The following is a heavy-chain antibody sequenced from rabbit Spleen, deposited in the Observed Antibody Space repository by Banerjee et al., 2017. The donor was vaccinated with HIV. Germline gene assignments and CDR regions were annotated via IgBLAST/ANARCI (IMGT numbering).Heavy chain of an antibody. J-gene: IGHJ6*01. CDR2: IYAGSGYT. V-gene: IGHV1S40*01. CDR3: ARDEVYAGYAGFGYGYWGW. CDR1: GFTLSGYW. D-gene: IGHD4-2*01. Sequence: QSLEKSGGDLVKPETSLTLTCTASGFTLSGYWMCWVRQAPGKGLEWIGCIYAGSGYTYYATWAKGRFTISKTSSTTVTLQMTSLTAADTATYFCARDEVYAGYAGFGYGYWGWWGQGTLVTVS.